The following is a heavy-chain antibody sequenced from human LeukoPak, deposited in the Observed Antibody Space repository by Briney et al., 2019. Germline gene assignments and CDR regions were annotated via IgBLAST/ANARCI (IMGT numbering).Heavy chain of an antibody. CDR3: AKGMYSGYDLGDYYFDY. D-gene: IGHD5-12*01. CDR2: ISWNSGSI. CDR1: GFTFDDYA. Sequence: GGSLRLSCAASGFTFDDYAMHWVRQAPGKGLEWVSGISWNSGSIGYADPVKGRFTISRDNAKNSLYLQMNSLRAEDMALYYCAKGMYSGYDLGDYYFDYWGQGTLVTVSS. V-gene: IGHV3-9*03. J-gene: IGHJ4*02.